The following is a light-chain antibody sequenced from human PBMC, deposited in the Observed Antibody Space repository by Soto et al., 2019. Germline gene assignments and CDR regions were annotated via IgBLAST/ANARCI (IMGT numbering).Light chain of an antibody. CDR2: AVS. Sequence: DIQMTQSPSSLSASVGDRIIITCRASQSISTYLNWYQQKPGKAPKLLISAVSSLQSGVPSRFSGSESGTDFTLTISSVQPEDFATYYCQQSYSGPRTFGGGTKVEIK. CDR1: QSISTY. J-gene: IGKJ4*01. CDR3: QQSYSGPRT. V-gene: IGKV1-39*01.